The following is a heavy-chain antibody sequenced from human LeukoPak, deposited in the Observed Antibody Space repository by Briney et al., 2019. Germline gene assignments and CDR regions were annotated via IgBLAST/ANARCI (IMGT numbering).Heavy chain of an antibody. Sequence: GGSLRLSCAASGFTFSSYGMHWVRQAPAKGLEGVAVIWYDGSNKYYADPVKGGFTISRDNSKNALYLQMNGLRAEDRAVYYCAREGSSGSYYYYFDYWGQGTLVGVSS. D-gene: IGHD1-26*01. V-gene: IGHV3-33*01. CDR1: GFTFSSYG. J-gene: IGHJ4*02. CDR3: AREGSSGSYYYYFDY. CDR2: IWYDGSNK.